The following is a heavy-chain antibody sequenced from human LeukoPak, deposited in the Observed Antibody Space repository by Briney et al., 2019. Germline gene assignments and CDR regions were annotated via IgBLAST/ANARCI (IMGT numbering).Heavy chain of an antibody. CDR3: ARGYYSDSSGFYDAFDI. V-gene: IGHV1-2*02. CDR1: GYTFTDYY. D-gene: IGHD3-22*01. CDR2: INPNSGGT. Sequence: ASVKVSCKTSGYTFTDYYLHWVRQAPGQGLEWMGWINPNSGGTNYAQKFQGRVTMTRDTSISTADMELSRLRSDDTAVYYCARGYYSDSSGFYDAFDIWGQGTMVTVSS. J-gene: IGHJ3*02.